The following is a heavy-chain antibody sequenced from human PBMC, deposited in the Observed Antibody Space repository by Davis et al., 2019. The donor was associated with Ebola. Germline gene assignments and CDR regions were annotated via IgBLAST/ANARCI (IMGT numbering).Heavy chain of an antibody. CDR3: ALTVTTKKLGGIFSA. CDR2: TYYKSKWYN. V-gene: IGHV6-1*01. Sequence: HSQTLSLTCAISGDSVSSAGWNWIRQSPSRGLEWLGRTYYKSKWYNDYAVSVKSRITINPDTSKNQFSLKLNSVTAADTAVYYCALTVTTKKLGGIFSAWGQGTLVTVSS. CDR1: GDSVSSAG. J-gene: IGHJ5*02. D-gene: IGHD4-17*01.